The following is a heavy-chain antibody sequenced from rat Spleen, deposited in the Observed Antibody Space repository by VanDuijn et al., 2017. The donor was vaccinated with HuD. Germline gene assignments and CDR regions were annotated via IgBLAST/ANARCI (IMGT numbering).Heavy chain of an antibody. V-gene: IGHV5-20*01. D-gene: IGHD1-2*01. J-gene: IGHJ2*01. CDR3: TTGLVAALDY. CDR1: GFTFSNYG. CDR2: ISYDGGST. Sequence: EVQLVESGGGLVQPGRSMKLSCAASGFTFSNYGMAWVRQAPKKGLEWVAYISYDGGSTYYRDSVKGRFTISRDNAKSTLYLQMDSLRSEDTATYYCTTGLVAALDYWGQGVMVTVSS.